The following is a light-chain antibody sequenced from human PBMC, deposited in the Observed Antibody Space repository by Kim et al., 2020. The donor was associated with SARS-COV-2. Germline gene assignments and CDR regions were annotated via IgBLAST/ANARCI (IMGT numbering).Light chain of an antibody. Sequence: LTQPPSASGTPGQRVTISCSGTSSNLGSNFVYWYQHLPGTAPKLLIYRNNQRPSGVPDRFSGSKSGTSASLAISGLRSEDEADYYCATWDDSLSGYVFATGTKVTVL. J-gene: IGLJ1*01. CDR1: SSNLGSNF. CDR3: ATWDDSLSGYV. CDR2: RNN. V-gene: IGLV1-47*01.